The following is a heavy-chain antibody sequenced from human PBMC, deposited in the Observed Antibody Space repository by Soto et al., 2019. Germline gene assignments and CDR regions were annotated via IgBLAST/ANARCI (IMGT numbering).Heavy chain of an antibody. CDR3: ARPVGRGGDRLVTYYFDY. V-gene: IGHV4-39*01. Sequence: PSETLSLTCTVSGGSISSSSYYWGWIRQPPGKGLEWIGSIYYSGSTYYNPSLKSRVTISVDTSKNQFSLKLSSVTAADTAVYYCARPVGRGGDRLVTYYFDYWGQGTLVTVSS. D-gene: IGHD3-9*01. CDR1: GGSISSSSYY. J-gene: IGHJ4*02. CDR2: IYYSGST.